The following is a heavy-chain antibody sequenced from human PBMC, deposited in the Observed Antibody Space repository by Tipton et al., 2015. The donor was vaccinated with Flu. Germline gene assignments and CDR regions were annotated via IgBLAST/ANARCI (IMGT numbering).Heavy chain of an antibody. CDR3: ARTGGYYYGMDV. J-gene: IGHJ6*02. V-gene: IGHV3-30-3*01. Sequence: QLVQSGGGVVQPGRSLRLSCAASGFTFSSYAMHWVRQAPGKGLEWVAVISYDGSNKYYADSVKGRFTISRDNSKNTLYLQMNSLRAEDTAVYYCARTGGYYYGMDVWGQGTTVTVSS. D-gene: IGHD3-16*01. CDR2: ISYDGSNK. CDR1: GFTFSSYA.